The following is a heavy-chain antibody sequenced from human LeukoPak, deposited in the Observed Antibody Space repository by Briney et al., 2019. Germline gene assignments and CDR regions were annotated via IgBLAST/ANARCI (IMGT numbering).Heavy chain of an antibody. CDR2: IGYSGGDI. V-gene: IGHV3-23*01. CDR1: GFTFSSYA. J-gene: IGHJ3*02. CDR3: ARDMGYDSSGPDAFDI. Sequence: GGSLRLSCAASGFTFSSYAMTWVRQAPGKGLEWVSVIGYSGGDIQYADSVKGRFTISRDNSKNTLYLQMNSLRAEDTAVYYCARDMGYDSSGPDAFDIWGQGTMVTVSS. D-gene: IGHD3-22*01.